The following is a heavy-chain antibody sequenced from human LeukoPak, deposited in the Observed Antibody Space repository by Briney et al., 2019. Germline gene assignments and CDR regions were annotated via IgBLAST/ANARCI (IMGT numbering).Heavy chain of an antibody. CDR2: FGPEDGET. J-gene: IGHJ6*03. V-gene: IGHV1-24*01. D-gene: IGHD4-23*01. CDR1: GYTLTELS. Sequence: ASVKVSCKVSGYTLTELSMHWVRQAPGKGLAWMGGFGPEDGETIYAQKFQGRVTMTEDTSTDTSYMELSSLRSEDTAVYYCATGGNVLYYMDVWGKGTTVTVSS. CDR3: ATGGNVLYYMDV.